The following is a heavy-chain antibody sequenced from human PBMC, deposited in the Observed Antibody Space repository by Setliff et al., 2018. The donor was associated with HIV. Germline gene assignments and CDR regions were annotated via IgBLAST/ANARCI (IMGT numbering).Heavy chain of an antibody. CDR3: ARDGYYYDSSGHLAYYFDY. V-gene: IGHV7-4-1*02. CDR2: ISSNTGNP. Sequence: GASVKVSCKASGYSFTTYSLNWVRQVPGQGVEWMGWISSNTGNPTYAQDFTGRFVFSLDTSVNTAYLQISSLKAEDIAVYYCARDGYYYDSSGHLAYYFDYWGQGTLVTVSS. D-gene: IGHD3-22*01. J-gene: IGHJ4*02. CDR1: GYSFTTYS.